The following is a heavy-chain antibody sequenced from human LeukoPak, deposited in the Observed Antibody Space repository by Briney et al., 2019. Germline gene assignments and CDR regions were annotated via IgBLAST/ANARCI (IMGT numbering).Heavy chain of an antibody. CDR3: ARREGRSASPFFFDS. CDR2: ISCYNGHT. V-gene: IGHV1-18*01. J-gene: IGHJ4*02. Sequence: GASVKVSCKASGYSFTKYGLNWVRQAPRQGLQWMGWISCYNGHTHYAQNFQGRVTMTTDTSTNTAYMELRGLRSDDTAIYYCARREGRSASPFFFDSWGQGTLVTVSS. CDR1: GYSFTKYG. D-gene: IGHD6-6*01.